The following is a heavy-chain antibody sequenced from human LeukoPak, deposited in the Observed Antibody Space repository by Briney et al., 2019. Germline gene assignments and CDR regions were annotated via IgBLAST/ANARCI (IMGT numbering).Heavy chain of an antibody. V-gene: IGHV3-53*01. CDR2: IYSDGTT. Sequence: GGSLRLSCAASGFSVSGNYMSWLRQAPGKGLEWLSVIYSDGTTYYADSVKGRFTISRDNSKNTLFLQMDNLRVDDTAVYFCARVRGSGYSEGWFDPWGQGIRVTVSS. CDR1: GFSVSGNY. J-gene: IGHJ5*02. CDR3: ARVRGSGYSEGWFDP. D-gene: IGHD3-10*01.